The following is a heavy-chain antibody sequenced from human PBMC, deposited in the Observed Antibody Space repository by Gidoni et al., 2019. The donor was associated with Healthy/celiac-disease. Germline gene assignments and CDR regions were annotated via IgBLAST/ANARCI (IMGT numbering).Heavy chain of an antibody. Sequence: EVQLLESGGGLVQPGGYLRLSCAGSGFTFSSYAMSWVRQAPGKGLEWVSAISGSGGSTYYADSVKGRFTISRDNSKNTLYLQMNSLRAEDTAVYYCAKGSTAMVTMAVDYWGQGTLVTVSS. CDR3: AKGSTAMVTMAVDY. D-gene: IGHD5-18*01. CDR2: ISGSGGST. V-gene: IGHV3-23*01. CDR1: GFTFSSYA. J-gene: IGHJ4*02.